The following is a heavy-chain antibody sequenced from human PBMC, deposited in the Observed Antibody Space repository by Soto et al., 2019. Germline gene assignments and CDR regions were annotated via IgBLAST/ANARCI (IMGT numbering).Heavy chain of an antibody. V-gene: IGHV4-39*05. CDR2: IYYSGST. CDR1: DGSISGSIYY. CDR3: AKGGSGSYSNAFDI. J-gene: IGHJ3*02. Sequence: PTLNCTVSDGSISGSIYYGGWFRQPPGKGLEWIGSIYYSGSTYYNPSLKSRVTISVDTSKNQFSLKLSSVTAADTAVYYCAKGGSGSYSNAFDIWGQGTMVT. D-gene: IGHD3-10*01.